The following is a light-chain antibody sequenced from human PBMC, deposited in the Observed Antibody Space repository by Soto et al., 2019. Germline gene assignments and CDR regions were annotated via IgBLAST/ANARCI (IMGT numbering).Light chain of an antibody. CDR3: QQYGSSIQT. CDR2: MAS. CDR1: QSISVW. V-gene: IGKV1-5*03. J-gene: IGKJ1*01. Sequence: DIQMTQSPSTLSASVGDGVTITCRTSQSISVWLAWYQQKPGKAPNILIEMASTLQSGVPEIPDRFSGSGAGTDFTLTISRLEPEDFAVYYCQQYGSSIQTFGQGTKVDIK.